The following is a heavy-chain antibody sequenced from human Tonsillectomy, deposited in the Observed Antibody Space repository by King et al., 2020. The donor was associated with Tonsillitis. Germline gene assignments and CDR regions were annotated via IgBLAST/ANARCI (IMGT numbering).Heavy chain of an antibody. CDR3: ARGYYYDSTGYFRDWYFDL. CDR1: GFTFSNYR. CDR2: LNSDGTST. V-gene: IGHV3-74*01. Sequence: VQLVESGGGLVQPGGSLRLSCAASGFTFSNYRMHWVRQAPGKGLVWVSRLNSDGTSTSYADSVKGRFTISRDNAENTLYLRMNSLRAEDTAVYYCARGYYYDSTGYFRDWYFDLWGRGTLVTVSS. J-gene: IGHJ2*01. D-gene: IGHD3-22*01.